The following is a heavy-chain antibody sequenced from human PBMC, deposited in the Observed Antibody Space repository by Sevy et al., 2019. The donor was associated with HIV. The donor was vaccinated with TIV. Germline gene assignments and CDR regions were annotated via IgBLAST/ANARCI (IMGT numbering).Heavy chain of an antibody. CDR3: AGKGYYYMDV. V-gene: IGHV3-74*01. J-gene: IGHJ6*03. CDR1: GFTFSSYW. CDR2: INRDGSST. Sequence: GGSLRLSCAASGFTFSSYWMHWVRQAPGKGLVWVSRINRDGSSTSYADSVKGRFTISRDNAKNTLYLQMNSLRAEDTAVYYRAGKGYYYMDVWGKGTTVTVSS.